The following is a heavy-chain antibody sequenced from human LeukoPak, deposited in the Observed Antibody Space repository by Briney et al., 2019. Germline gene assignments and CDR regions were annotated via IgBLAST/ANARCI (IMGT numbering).Heavy chain of an antibody. CDR3: ARTFDSSGYMAYYFDY. D-gene: IGHD3-22*01. V-gene: IGHV1-2*02. CDR1: GYTFTGYY. Sequence: GASVKVSCKASGYTFTGYYMHWVRQAPGQGLEWMGWTNPNSGGTNYAQKFQGRVTMTRDTSISTAYIELSRLRSDDTAVYYCARTFDSSGYMAYYFDYWGQGTLVTVSS. J-gene: IGHJ4*02. CDR2: TNPNSGGT.